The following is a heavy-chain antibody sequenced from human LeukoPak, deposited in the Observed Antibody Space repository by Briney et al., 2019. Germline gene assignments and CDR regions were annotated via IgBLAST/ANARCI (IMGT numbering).Heavy chain of an antibody. V-gene: IGHV3-30*03. D-gene: IGHD3-16*01. J-gene: IGHJ6*02. CDR1: GFLFDRYG. Sequence: GGSLRLSCAASGFLFDRYGMHWVRQAPGKGLEWVALISTDGSKTYYADSLKGRFTISRDNSKNALNLQMNSLGPEDTAVYYCAADASSITHHAMDVWGQGTTVTVSS. CDR2: ISTDGSKT. CDR3: AADASSITHHAMDV.